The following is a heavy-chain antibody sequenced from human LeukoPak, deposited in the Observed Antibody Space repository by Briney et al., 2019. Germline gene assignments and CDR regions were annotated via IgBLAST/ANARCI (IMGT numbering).Heavy chain of an antibody. CDR1: GFTFSGSA. CDR3: TTYGDYAPGSDY. Sequence: GGSLRLSCAASGFTFSGSAIHWVRQASGKGLEWVGRIKSKAAIYAAAYAASVKGRFTISRDDSENTAYLQMNSLKTEDTAVYYCTTYGDYAPGSDYWGQGTLVTVSS. D-gene: IGHD4-17*01. CDR2: IKSKAAIYAA. V-gene: IGHV3-73*01. J-gene: IGHJ4*02.